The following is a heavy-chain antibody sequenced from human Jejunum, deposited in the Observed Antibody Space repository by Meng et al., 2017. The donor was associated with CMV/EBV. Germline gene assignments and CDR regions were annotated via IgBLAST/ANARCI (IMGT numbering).Heavy chain of an antibody. CDR3: AREEGYTRPHYFDY. J-gene: IGHJ4*02. Sequence: SGITFSRYAMTWVRQAPGKGLEWVAVIYSDGGTTDYADSVKGRFTISRDNFKNTLYLQMNNLRAEDTAVYYCAREEGYTRPHYFDYWGQGTLVTVSS. CDR1: GITFSRYA. V-gene: IGHV3-23*03. D-gene: IGHD6-13*01. CDR2: IYSDGGTT.